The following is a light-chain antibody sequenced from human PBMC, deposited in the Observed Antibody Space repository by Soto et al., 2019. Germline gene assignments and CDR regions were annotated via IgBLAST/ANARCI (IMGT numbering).Light chain of an antibody. V-gene: IGLV2-8*01. Sequence: QAALTQPPSASGSLGQSITISCTRTSSNVGSNKYVSWYQQHPGKAPKLMIDDVTKRPSGVPNRFSGSKSGNPASLTASGLQAEEEAHYYCSSYAGKVSFGGGTKVTVL. CDR1: SSNVGSNKY. CDR3: SSYAGKVS. CDR2: DVT. J-gene: IGLJ2*01.